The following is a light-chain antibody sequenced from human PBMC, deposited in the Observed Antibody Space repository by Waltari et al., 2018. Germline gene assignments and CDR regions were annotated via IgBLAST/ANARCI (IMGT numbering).Light chain of an antibody. CDR3: QSYDTSQSVV. Sequence: QSVLTQPPSVSGAPGQRVTISCPGDNPHIRGGYDVQWYRQLPGTAPKLLIHGNDNRPSGVPERISGSKSGTSASLAITGLQADDEADYYCQSYDTSQSVVFGGGTKLTVL. V-gene: IGLV1-40*01. CDR2: GND. CDR1: NPHIRGGYD. J-gene: IGLJ3*02.